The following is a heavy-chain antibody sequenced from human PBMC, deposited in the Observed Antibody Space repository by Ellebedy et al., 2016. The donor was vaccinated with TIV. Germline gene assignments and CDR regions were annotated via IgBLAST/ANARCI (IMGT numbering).Heavy chain of an antibody. V-gene: IGHV1-18*04. D-gene: IGHD1-26*01. CDR1: GYTFSSYG. CDR2: INTYNGNT. J-gene: IGHJ2*01. Sequence: ASVKVSCKASGYTFSSYGIGWVRHAPGQGLEWMGWINTYNGNTNHAQNLQGRLTMTTDTSTSTAYMELRSLRSDDTAVYYCARGGVGWYFDLWGRGTLVTVSS. CDR3: ARGGVGWYFDL.